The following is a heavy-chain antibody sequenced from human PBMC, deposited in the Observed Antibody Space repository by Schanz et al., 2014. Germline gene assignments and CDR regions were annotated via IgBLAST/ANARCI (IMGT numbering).Heavy chain of an antibody. CDR3: ARGDTAGDY. V-gene: IGHV3-7*01. J-gene: IGHJ4*02. Sequence: EVQLVESGGGLVKPGGSLRLSCATSGFTFTHAWMSWVRQAPGKGLEWVANIKLDGSEKYFVDSVKGRFTISRDNARNSLXXXXXXXXXXDTAVYYCARGDTAGDYWGQGTLVTVSS. CDR2: IKLDGSEK. D-gene: IGHD2-21*02. CDR1: GFTFTHAW.